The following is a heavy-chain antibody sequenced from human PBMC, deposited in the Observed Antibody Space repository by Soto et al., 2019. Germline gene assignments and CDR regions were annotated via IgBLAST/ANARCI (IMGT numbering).Heavy chain of an antibody. V-gene: IGHV1-8*01. D-gene: IGHD4-17*01. J-gene: IGHJ4*02. Sequence: QVQLVQSGAEVKKPGASVKVSCKASGYPFSNYDINWVRQATGQGLEWMGWMNPNSGNTGYAQKFKGRVTMTKNTSITTAYMELSSLRSEDTAVYYCARRGDYGDYYDYWGQGTLLTVSS. CDR1: GYPFSNYD. CDR2: MNPNSGNT. CDR3: ARRGDYGDYYDY.